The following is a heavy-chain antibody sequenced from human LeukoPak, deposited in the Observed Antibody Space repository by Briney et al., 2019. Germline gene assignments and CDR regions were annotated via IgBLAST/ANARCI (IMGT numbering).Heavy chain of an antibody. V-gene: IGHV4-30-2*01. Sequence: PSQTLSLTCAVSGGSISSGGYSWSWIRQPPGKGLEWIGYIYHSGSTYYNPSFKSRVTISVDRSKNQFSLKLSSVTAADTAVYYCAREVTTVTSYYFDYWGQGTLVTVSS. J-gene: IGHJ4*02. CDR2: IYHSGST. D-gene: IGHD4-17*01. CDR1: GGSISSGGYS. CDR3: AREVTTVTSYYFDY.